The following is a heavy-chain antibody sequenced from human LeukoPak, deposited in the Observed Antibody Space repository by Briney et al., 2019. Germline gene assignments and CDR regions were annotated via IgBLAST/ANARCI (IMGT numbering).Heavy chain of an antibody. CDR3: ASAHYDYVWGSYRHSNFDY. D-gene: IGHD3-16*02. J-gene: IGHJ4*02. CDR1: GFTFSSYS. CDR2: ISGSSSII. Sequence: GGSLRLSCEASGFTFSSYSMNWVRQAPGKGLEWVSFISGSSSIIHYADSVKGRFTISRDNAKNSLYLQMNSLRAEDTAVYYCASAHYDYVWGSYRHSNFDYWGQGTLVTVSS. V-gene: IGHV3-48*04.